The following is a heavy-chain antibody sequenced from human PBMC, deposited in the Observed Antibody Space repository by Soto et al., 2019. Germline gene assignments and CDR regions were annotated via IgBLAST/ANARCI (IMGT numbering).Heavy chain of an antibody. CDR2: ISGSGGST. CDR1: GFTFSSYA. CDR3: AKPMEVVAATETNFDY. D-gene: IGHD2-15*01. Sequence: GGSLRLSCAASGFTFSSYAMSWVRQAPGKGLEWVSAISGSGGSTYYADSVKGRFTISRENSKNTLYLQMNSLRAEDTAVYYCAKPMEVVAATETNFDYWGQGTLVTVSS. V-gene: IGHV3-23*01. J-gene: IGHJ4*02.